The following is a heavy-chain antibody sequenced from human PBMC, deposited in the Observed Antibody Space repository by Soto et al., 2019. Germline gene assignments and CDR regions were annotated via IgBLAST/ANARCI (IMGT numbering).Heavy chain of an antibody. D-gene: IGHD2-2*01. CDR2: ARNDPNDRTR. V-gene: IGHV3-72*01. Sequence: EGSLRLSCVASGLTFSYYHMDWVRQAPGKGLEWIGRARNDPNDRTREYAASVRGRFTTSRDDSKNSLYLQMNSLKTEETAIYYCDSSRPGGIFHFCGQVYLVTVSA. CDR3: DSSRPGGIFHF. CDR1: GLTFSYYH. J-gene: IGHJ4*02.